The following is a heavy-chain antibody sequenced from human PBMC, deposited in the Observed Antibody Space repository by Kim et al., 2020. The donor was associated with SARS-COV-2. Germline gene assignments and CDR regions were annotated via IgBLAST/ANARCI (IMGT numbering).Heavy chain of an antibody. Sequence: QKYQGRVTVTADESTSTAYMELSSLRSEDTAVYFCARAESQDTAMADFDYWGQGTLVTVSS. J-gene: IGHJ4*02. V-gene: IGHV1-69*01. CDR3: ARAESQDTAMADFDY. D-gene: IGHD5-18*01.